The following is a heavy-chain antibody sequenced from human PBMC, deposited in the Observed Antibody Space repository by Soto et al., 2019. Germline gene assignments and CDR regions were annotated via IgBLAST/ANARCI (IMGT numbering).Heavy chain of an antibody. V-gene: IGHV1-46*01. CDR1: GYSFTAFH. D-gene: IGHD6-6*01. CDR2: ITPTIGHA. CDR3: ARAPYSSSSFSFDF. Sequence: ASVKVSCKASGYSFTAFHMHWVRQAPGLGLEWMGIITPTIGHANIAQRFQVRVALTWDTATSTVYMELSGLRSDDTAIYYCARAPYSSSSFSFDFWGQGTPVTVSS. J-gene: IGHJ4*02.